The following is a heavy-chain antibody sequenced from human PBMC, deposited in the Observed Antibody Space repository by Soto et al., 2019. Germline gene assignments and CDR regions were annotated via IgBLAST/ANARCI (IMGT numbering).Heavy chain of an antibody. J-gene: IGHJ6*02. CDR1: GFTVSSNY. Sequence: EVQLVESGGGLIQPGGSLRLSCAASGFTVSSNYMSWVRQAPGKGLEWVSVIYSGGSTYYADSVKGRFTISRDNSKNTLYLQMNSLRAEDTAVYYCARVVAAAGEGAYYYYGMDVWGQGTTVTVSS. CDR3: ARVVAAAGEGAYYYYGMDV. CDR2: IYSGGST. D-gene: IGHD6-13*01. V-gene: IGHV3-53*01.